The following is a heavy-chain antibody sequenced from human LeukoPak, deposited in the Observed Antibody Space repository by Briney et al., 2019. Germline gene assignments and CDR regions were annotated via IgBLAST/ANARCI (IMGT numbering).Heavy chain of an antibody. J-gene: IGHJ4*02. D-gene: IGHD2-2*01. CDR1: GFTSSSYG. V-gene: IGHV3-23*01. CDR2: ISGSGGST. Sequence: PGVSLRLSCAASGFTSSSYGMSWVRQAPGKGLEWVSAISGSGGSTYYADSVKGRFTISRDNSKNTLYLQMNSLRAEDTAVYYCAHGAMYQLDYWGQGTLVTVSS. CDR3: AHGAMYQLDY.